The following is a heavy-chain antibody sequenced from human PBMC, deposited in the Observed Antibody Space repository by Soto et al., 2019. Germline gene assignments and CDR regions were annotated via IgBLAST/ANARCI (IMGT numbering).Heavy chain of an antibody. CDR2: ISGSGGST. Sequence: GESLKISCAASGFTFSSYAMSWVRQAPGKGLEWVSAISGSGGSTYYADSVKGRFTISRDNSKNTLYLQMNSLRAEDTAVYYCAKDPSYLGLNAFDIWGQGTMVTVSS. D-gene: IGHD1-26*01. V-gene: IGHV3-23*01. CDR3: AKDPSYLGLNAFDI. J-gene: IGHJ3*02. CDR1: GFTFSSYA.